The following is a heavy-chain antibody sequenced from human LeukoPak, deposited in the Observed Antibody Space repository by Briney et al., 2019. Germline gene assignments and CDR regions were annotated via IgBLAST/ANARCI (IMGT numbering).Heavy chain of an antibody. CDR2: IFSYGSTK. CDR1: GFTFSSYA. CDR3: AKPHFDY. Sequence: GGSLRLSCAASGFTFSSYAMHWVRQAPGKGLEWVAVIFSYGSTKYYADSVKGRLTISRDNSKNTLYLQMNSLRPEDTAVYYCAKPHFDYWGQGALVTVSS. J-gene: IGHJ4*02. V-gene: IGHV3-30*18.